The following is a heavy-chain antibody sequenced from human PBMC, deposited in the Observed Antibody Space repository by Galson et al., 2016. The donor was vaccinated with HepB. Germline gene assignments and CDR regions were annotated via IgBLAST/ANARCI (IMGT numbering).Heavy chain of an antibody. CDR3: AKDIGRGTSYYFYGMDV. CDR1: GFTLDNYA. CDR2: ISWNSGAI. V-gene: IGHV3-9*01. Sequence: SLRLSCAASGFTLDNYAMHWVRQAPGKGLEWVSGISWNSGAIGYADSVKGRFTVSRDNAKNSLYLQMNSLRAEDTALYYCAKDIGRGTSYYFYGMDVWGKGTPGTVSS. D-gene: IGHD3/OR15-3a*01. J-gene: IGHJ6*04.